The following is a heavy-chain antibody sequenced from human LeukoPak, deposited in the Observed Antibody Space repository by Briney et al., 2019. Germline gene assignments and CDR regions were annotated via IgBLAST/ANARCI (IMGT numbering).Heavy chain of an antibody. CDR1: GGSISSGGYY. V-gene: IGHV4-31*03. D-gene: IGHD3-10*01. Sequence: SETLSLTCTVSGGSISSGGYYWSWIRQHPGKGLEWIGYIYYSGSTYYNPSHKSRVTISVDTSKNQFSLKLSSVTAADTAVYYCARAPLWFGELFSHMDVWGKGTTVTVSS. CDR3: ARAPLWFGELFSHMDV. CDR2: IYYSGST. J-gene: IGHJ6*03.